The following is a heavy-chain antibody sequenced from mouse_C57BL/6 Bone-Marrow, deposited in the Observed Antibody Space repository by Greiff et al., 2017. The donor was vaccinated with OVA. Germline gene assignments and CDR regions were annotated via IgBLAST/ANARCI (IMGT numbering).Heavy chain of an antibody. CDR2: ISDGGSYT. D-gene: IGHD1-1*01. CDR3: ARVDYYGPWFAY. Sequence: DVHLVESGGGLVKPGGSLKLSCAASGFTFSSYAMSWVRQTPEKRLEWVATISDGGSYTYYPDNVKGRFTISRDNAKNNLYLQMSHLKYEDTAMYYCARVDYYGPWFAYWGQGTLVTVSA. CDR1: GFTFSSYA. J-gene: IGHJ3*01. V-gene: IGHV5-4*01.